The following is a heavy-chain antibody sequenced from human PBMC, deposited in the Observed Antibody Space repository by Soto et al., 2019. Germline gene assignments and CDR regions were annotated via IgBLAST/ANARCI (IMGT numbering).Heavy chain of an antibody. V-gene: IGHV1-18*01. D-gene: IGHD3-10*01. Sequence: ASVKVSCKASGYTLTSYGISWVRQAPGQGLEWMGWISANNGNTNYAQKLQGRVTMTTDTSTNTAYMELRSLRSDDTAVYYCASLYGSGSYLDYWGQGTLVTVSS. CDR1: GYTLTSYG. CDR2: ISANNGNT. CDR3: ASLYGSGSYLDY. J-gene: IGHJ4*02.